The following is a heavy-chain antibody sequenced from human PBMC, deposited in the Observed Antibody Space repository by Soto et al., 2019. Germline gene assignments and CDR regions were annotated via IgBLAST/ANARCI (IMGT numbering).Heavy chain of an antibody. CDR1: GGSISSSSYY. V-gene: IGHV4-39*01. Sequence: SETLSLTCTVSGGSISSSSYYWGWIRQPPGKGLEWFGSIYYSGSTYYNPSLKSRVTISVDTSKNQFSLKLSSVTAADTAVYYCARITMVRGVIANYYYYYGMDVWGQGTTVTVSS. CDR3: ARITMVRGVIANYYYYYGMDV. CDR2: IYYSGST. D-gene: IGHD3-10*01. J-gene: IGHJ6*02.